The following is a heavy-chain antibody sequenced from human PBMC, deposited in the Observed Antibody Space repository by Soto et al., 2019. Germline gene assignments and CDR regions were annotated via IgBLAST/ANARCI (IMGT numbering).Heavy chain of an antibody. D-gene: IGHD5-18*01. CDR2: IWYDGSKK. J-gene: IGHJ4*02. CDR1: GFTFSEDA. V-gene: IGHV3-33*01. Sequence: QVDLVESGGGVVQPGKSLRLSCATSGFTFSEDAMHWVRQAPGKGLEWVAVIWYDGSKKHYADSVKGRFTISRDNSKNTLFLXXXXXXXXXXAXXXXXXXXXYTAMFSGFDYWGQGTLVTVSS. CDR3: XXXXXYTAMFSGFDY.